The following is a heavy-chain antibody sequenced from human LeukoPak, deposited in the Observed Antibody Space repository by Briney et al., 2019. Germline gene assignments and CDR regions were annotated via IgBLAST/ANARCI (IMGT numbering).Heavy chain of an antibody. CDR1: GFTISGSA. V-gene: IGHV3-73*01. D-gene: IGHD2/OR15-2a*01. CDR2: IRSKANSYAT. J-gene: IGHJ3*02. Sequence: PGGSLKLSCAASGFTISGSAMHCVRQASGKGLEWVGRIRSKANSYATAYAASVKGRFTISRDDSKNTAYLQMNSLKTEDTAVYYCRSNRPFDIRGQGTMVTVSS. CDR3: RSNRPFDI.